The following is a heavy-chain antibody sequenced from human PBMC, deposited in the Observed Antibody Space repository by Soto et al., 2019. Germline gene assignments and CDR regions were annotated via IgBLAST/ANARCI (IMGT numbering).Heavy chain of an antibody. D-gene: IGHD3-22*01. CDR2: ISSSSSYI. J-gene: IGHJ6*02. CDR3: ARELYYYDSSGLGSYGMDV. CDR1: GFTFSSYS. Sequence: EVQLVESGGGLVKPGGSLRLSCAASGFTFSSYSMNWVRQAPGKGLEWVSSISSSSSYIYYADSVKGRFTISRDNAKNSLYLQMNSLRAEDTAVYYCARELYYYDSSGLGSYGMDVWGQGTTVTVSS. V-gene: IGHV3-21*01.